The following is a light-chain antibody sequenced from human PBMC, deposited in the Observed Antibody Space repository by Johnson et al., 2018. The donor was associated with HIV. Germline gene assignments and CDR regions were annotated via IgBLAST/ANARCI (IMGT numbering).Light chain of an antibody. V-gene: IGLV1-51*01. CDR2: DNN. CDR1: SSNIGNNY. J-gene: IGLJ1*01. Sequence: QSVLTQPPSVSAAPGQKVTISCSGSSSNIGNNYVSWYQQLPGTAPKLLIYDNNKLPSGIPDRFSGSKSGTSATLGITGLQTGDEADYYCGTWDSSLSAGWVFGTGTKVTVL. CDR3: GTWDSSLSAGWV.